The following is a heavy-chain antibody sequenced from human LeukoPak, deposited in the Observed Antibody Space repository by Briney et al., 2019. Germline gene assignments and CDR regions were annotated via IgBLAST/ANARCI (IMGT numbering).Heavy chain of an antibody. CDR1: GGSIKSNNW. V-gene: IGHV4-4*02. Sequence: SETLSLTCAVSGGSIKSNNWWSWVRQPPGKGLEWIGEIYHSGSTNYNPSLESRVTVSVDKSKNQFSLDLSSVTAADTAVYYCVRQKKSHGNFDYWGQGTLVTVSS. D-gene: IGHD1-26*01. CDR2: IYHSGST. J-gene: IGHJ4*02. CDR3: VRQKKSHGNFDY.